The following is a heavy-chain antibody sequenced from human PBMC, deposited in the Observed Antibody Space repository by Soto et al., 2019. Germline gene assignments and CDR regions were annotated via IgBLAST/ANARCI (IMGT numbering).Heavy chain of an antibody. CDR3: ASDRADLEIAADPYFDY. Sequence: QVQLVQSGAEVKKPGASVKVSCKASGYTFTDYYVHWVRQAPGQGLEWVGWINPYTGGTSYAQKFQGWVTMTRDTSISTVYMELTRLKSDDTAVYYCASDRADLEIAADPYFDYWGQGTLVTVSS. V-gene: IGHV1-2*04. D-gene: IGHD6-13*01. J-gene: IGHJ4*02. CDR2: INPYTGGT. CDR1: GYTFTDYY.